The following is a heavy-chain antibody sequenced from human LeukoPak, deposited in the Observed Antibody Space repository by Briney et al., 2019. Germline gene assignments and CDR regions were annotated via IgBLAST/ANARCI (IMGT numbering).Heavy chain of an antibody. CDR3: ARESETSGWYDY. D-gene: IGHD6-19*01. CDR1: GFIFDIYA. V-gene: IGHV3-43*02. CDR2: ISGDGGST. Sequence: RAGGSLRLSCAAPGFIFDIYAIHWVRQAPGKGLEWVSLISGDGGSTFYADSVRGRFTISRDNTRKSLSLQMSSLRSEDTALYYCARESETSGWYDYWGQGTLVTVSS. J-gene: IGHJ4*02.